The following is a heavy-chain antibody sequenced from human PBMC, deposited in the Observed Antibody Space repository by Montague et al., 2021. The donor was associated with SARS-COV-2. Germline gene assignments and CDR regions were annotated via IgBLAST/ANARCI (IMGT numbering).Heavy chain of an antibody. CDR2: IYHSGST. J-gene: IGHJ4*02. V-gene: IGHV4-39*01. CDR3: ARAKRYTYGDMGIDS. D-gene: IGHD5-18*01. Sequence: SETRSLTCSVSGGSISVANFYWAWIRQSPGKGLEWIGTIYHSGSTYYKSSLKSRVTISVDTSKNQYSLTLSAVTAADTAFYYCARAKRYTYGDMGIDSWGQGALVTVSS. CDR1: GGSISVANFY.